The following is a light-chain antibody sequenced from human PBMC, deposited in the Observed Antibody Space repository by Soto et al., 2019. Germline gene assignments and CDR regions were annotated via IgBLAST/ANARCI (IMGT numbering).Light chain of an antibody. V-gene: IGLV2-14*01. Sequence: QSVLTQPASVSGSPGQSITISCTGTSGDIGSYNRVSWYQQHPGKAPKLIIYEVTDRPSGVSNRFSGSKSGNTASLIISGLQAEDEAEYYCSSYTGSSTLYVFGTGTKVTVL. CDR3: SSYTGSSTLYV. J-gene: IGLJ1*01. CDR2: EVT. CDR1: SGDIGSYNR.